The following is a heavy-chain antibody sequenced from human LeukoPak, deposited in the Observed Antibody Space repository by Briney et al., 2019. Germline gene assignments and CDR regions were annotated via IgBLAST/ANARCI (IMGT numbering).Heavy chain of an antibody. V-gene: IGHV4-39*01. CDR1: GGSISNSHYY. CDR2: LYYSVTT. CDR3: ARLRRSHADQ. Sequence: PSETLSLTCTVSGGSISNSHYYWGWIRQPPGKGLEWIGTLYYSVTTYYNPSLKSRVTISVDTSGNQFSLKLSSVTAADTAVYYCARLRRSHADQWGQGTLVTVSS. J-gene: IGHJ4*02. D-gene: IGHD2-2*01.